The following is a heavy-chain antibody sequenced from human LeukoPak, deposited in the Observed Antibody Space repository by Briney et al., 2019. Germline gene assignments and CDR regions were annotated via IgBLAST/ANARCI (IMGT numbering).Heavy chain of an antibody. J-gene: IGHJ4*02. CDR2: INHSGST. CDR1: GGSFSGYY. CDR3: ARGRPYDILTGPYYFDY. Sequence: PSETLSLTCAVYGGSFSGYYWSWIRQPPGKGLEWIGEINHSGSTNYNPSLKSRVTISVDTSKNQFSLKLSSVTAADTAVYYCARGRPYDILTGPYYFDYWGQGTLVTVSS. V-gene: IGHV4-34*01. D-gene: IGHD3-9*01.